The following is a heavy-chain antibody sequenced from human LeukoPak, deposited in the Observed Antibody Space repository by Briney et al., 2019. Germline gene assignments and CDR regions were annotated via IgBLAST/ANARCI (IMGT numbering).Heavy chain of an antibody. V-gene: IGHV3-13*05. Sequence: GGSLRLSCAAPWFTFSSYVMHWVRPATGKGLEWVSAIGTPRQPDYPGSVKRRFTISRENAKHSLYLQMNSLRAGDPAVYYCARRALAVAGTPFDYWGQETLLSVPS. D-gene: IGHD6-19*01. J-gene: IGHJ4*02. CDR3: ARRALAVAGTPFDY. CDR2: IGTPRQP. CDR1: WFTFSSYV.